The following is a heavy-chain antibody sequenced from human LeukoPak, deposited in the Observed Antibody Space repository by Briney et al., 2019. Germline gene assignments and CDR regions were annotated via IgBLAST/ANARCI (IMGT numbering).Heavy chain of an antibody. D-gene: IGHD6-19*01. CDR1: GYTFTGYY. V-gene: IGHV1-2*02. J-gene: IGHJ4*02. CDR3: ARDRYAYSSGWYYFDY. CDR2: INPNSGGT. Sequence: ASVKVSCKASGYTFTGYYMHWVRQAPGQGLEWMGWINPNSGGTNYAQKFQGRVTMTRDTSLSTAYMELSRLRSDDTAVYYCARDRYAYSSGWYYFDYWGQGTLVTVSS.